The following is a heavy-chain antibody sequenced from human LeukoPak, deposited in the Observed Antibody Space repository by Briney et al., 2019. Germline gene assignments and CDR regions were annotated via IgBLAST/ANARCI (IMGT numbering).Heavy chain of an antibody. D-gene: IGHD3-3*01. V-gene: IGHV4-59*01. J-gene: IGHJ4*02. CDR2: VYYGGST. Sequence: SETLSLTCTGSGLSSINGYWSWIGQTPGKGLEWIGYVYYGGSTNHNHLLQRGANMSLDKSKHQSSLRLSSVTAAGTAVYYCARGLLIPSRFLTDYWGQGTLVRVSS. CDR1: GLSSINGY. CDR3: ARGLLIPSRFLTDY.